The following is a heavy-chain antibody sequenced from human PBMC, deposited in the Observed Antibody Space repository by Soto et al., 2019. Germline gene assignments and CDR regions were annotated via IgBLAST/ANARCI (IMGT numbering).Heavy chain of an antibody. D-gene: IGHD2-15*01. CDR2: INAGNGNT. CDR1: GYTFTSYA. V-gene: IGHV1-3*01. Sequence: GASVKLSCKASGYTFTSYAMHWVRQAPGQRLEWMGWINAGNGNTKHSQKFQGRVTITRDTSASTAYMELSSLRSEDTAVYYCARELLGYWGQGTLVTVSS. J-gene: IGHJ4*02. CDR3: ARELLGY.